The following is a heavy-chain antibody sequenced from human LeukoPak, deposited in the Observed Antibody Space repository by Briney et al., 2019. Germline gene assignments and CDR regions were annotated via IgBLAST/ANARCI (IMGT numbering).Heavy chain of an antibody. CDR2: INPNSGGT. CDR1: GYTFTGYY. V-gene: IGHV1-2*02. D-gene: IGHD6-13*01. CDR3: ARLLRIAAAGTAAAPDY. J-gene: IGHJ4*02. Sequence: HWASVKVSCKASGYTFTGYYMHWVRQAPGQGLEWMGWINPNSGGTNYAQKFQGRVTMTRDTSISTAYMELSRLRSDDTAVYYCARLLRIAAAGTAAAPDYWGQGTLVTVSS.